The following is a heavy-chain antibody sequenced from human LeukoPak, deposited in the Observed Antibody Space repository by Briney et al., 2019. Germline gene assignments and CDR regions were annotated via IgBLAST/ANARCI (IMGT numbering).Heavy chain of an antibody. CDR3: ARGRGSSWLYYFDY. CDR2: INHSGST. J-gene: IGHJ4*02. D-gene: IGHD6-13*01. CDR1: GGSFSGYY. V-gene: IGHV4-34*01. Sequence: SETLSLTCAVYGGSFSGYYWSWIRQPPGKGLEWIGEINHSGSTNYNPSLKSRVTISVDTSKNQFSLKLSSVTAADTAVYYCARGRGSSWLYYFDYWGQGTLVTVFS.